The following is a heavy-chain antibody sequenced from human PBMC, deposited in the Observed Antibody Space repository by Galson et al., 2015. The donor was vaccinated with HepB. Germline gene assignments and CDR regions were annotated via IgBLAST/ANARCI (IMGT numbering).Heavy chain of an antibody. Sequence: SLRLSCAASEFILSRYGMNWVRQAPGKGLEWVANIRDGGSENNYVDSVKGRFTISRDNAKNSLYLQMNSLRAEDTAVYYCARDNRDECYSFYYYCLEDWGQGTPVTVSS. V-gene: IGHV3-7*01. D-gene: IGHD3-22*01. CDR1: EFILSRYG. CDR3: ARDNRDECYSFYYYCLED. J-gene: IGHJ4*02. CDR2: IRDGGSEN.